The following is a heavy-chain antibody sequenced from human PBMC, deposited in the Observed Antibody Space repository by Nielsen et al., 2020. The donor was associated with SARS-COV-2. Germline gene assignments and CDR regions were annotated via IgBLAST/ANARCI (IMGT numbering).Heavy chain of an antibody. J-gene: IGHJ3*02. V-gene: IGHV3-21*01. D-gene: IGHD5-12*01. Sequence: GGSLRLSCVASGFSFSSYGMSWVRQAPGKGLEWVSAIRNSGDDTYYADSVKGRFTISRDNAKNSLYLQMNSLRAEDTAVYYCARVEVGSGYDWDAFDIWGQGTMVTVSS. CDR1: GFSFSSYG. CDR2: IRNSGDDT. CDR3: ARVEVGSGYDWDAFDI.